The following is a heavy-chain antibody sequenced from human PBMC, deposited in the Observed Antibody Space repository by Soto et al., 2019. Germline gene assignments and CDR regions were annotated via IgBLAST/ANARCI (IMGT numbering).Heavy chain of an antibody. J-gene: IGHJ4*02. Sequence: EVQLVESGEGLVQPGGSLRLSCAASGFTFSSYAMHWVRQAPGKGLEYVSAISSNGGSTYYADSVKGRFTISRDNSKNTLYLQMGSLTAEDMAVYYCERGSYHLDYWGQGTLVTVSS. V-gene: IGHV3-64*02. CDR2: ISSNGGST. D-gene: IGHD1-26*01. CDR3: ERGSYHLDY. CDR1: GFTFSSYA.